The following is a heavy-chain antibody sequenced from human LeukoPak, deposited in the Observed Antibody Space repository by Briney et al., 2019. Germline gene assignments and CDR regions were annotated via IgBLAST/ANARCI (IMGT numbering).Heavy chain of an antibody. V-gene: IGHV6-1*01. CDR1: GDSVSSNSAA. CDR3: ARAVGYSYGLFDY. J-gene: IGHJ4*02. D-gene: IGHD5-18*01. CDR2: TYYRSKWYN. Sequence: SQTLSLTCAISGDSVSSNSAAWNWIRQSPPRGLEWLGRTYYRSKWYNDYAVSVKSRITINPDTSKNQFSLQLNSVAPEDTAVYYCARAVGYSYGLFDYWGQGTLVTVSS.